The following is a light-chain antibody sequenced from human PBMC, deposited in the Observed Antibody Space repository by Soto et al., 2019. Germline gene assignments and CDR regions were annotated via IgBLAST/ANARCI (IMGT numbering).Light chain of an antibody. V-gene: IGKV1-5*03. CDR1: QTISSW. CDR2: KAS. J-gene: IGKJ1*01. CDR3: QRYNSYSEA. Sequence: DIQMTPSPSTLSASVGDRVTITCRASQTISSWLAWYQQTPGKAPNLLIYKASTLKSGVPSRFSSSGSGTEFTLTISSLQPDYFTTYYRQRYNSYSEAFGQGTKVDIK.